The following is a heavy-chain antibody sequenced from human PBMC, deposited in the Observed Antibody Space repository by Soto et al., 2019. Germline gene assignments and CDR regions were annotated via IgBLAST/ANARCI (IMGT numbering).Heavy chain of an antibody. J-gene: IGHJ6*02. D-gene: IGHD2-2*01. CDR1: GFTFSSYA. V-gene: IGHV3-23*01. CDR3: ARDQGCSSTSCYAGHAYYGMDV. CDR2: ISGSGGST. Sequence: GGSLRLSCAASGFTFSSYAMSWVRQAPGKGLEWVSAISGSGGSTYYADSVKGRFTISRDNSKNTLYLQMNSLRAEDTAVYYCARDQGCSSTSCYAGHAYYGMDVWGQGTTVTVSS.